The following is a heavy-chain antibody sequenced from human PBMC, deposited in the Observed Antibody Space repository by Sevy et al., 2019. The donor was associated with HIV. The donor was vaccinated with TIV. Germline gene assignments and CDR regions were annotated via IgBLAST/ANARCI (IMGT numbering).Heavy chain of an antibody. CDR1: GGSISSGGYS. Sequence: SETLSLTCAVSGGSISSGGYSWSWIRQPPGKGLEWIGYIYHSGSTYYNPSLKSRVTISVDRSKNQFSLKLSSVTAADTAVYYCARAYSYGSGSYYMESVCFDYWGQGTLVTVSS. V-gene: IGHV4-30-2*01. D-gene: IGHD3-10*01. J-gene: IGHJ4*02. CDR3: ARAYSYGSGSYYMESVCFDY. CDR2: IYHSGST.